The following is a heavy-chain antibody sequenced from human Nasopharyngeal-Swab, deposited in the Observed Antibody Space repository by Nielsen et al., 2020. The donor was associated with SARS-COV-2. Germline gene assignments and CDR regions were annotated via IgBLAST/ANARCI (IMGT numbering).Heavy chain of an antibody. CDR1: GFAFTDYS. V-gene: IGHV3-48*02. CDR2: ITSSSSTI. D-gene: IGHD3-22*01. J-gene: IGHJ4*02. Sequence: GESLKISCAASGFAFTDYSMDWVRQAPGKGLEWVSYITSSSSTIYYADSVKGRFTISRDNAKNSLYLQMNSLRDEDTAVYYCARDPVPIYDSSGYSDNWGQGTLVTVSS. CDR3: ARDPVPIYDSSGYSDN.